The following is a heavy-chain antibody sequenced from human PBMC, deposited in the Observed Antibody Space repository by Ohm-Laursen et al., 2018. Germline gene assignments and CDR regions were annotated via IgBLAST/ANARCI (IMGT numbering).Heavy chain of an antibody. D-gene: IGHD2-21*02. V-gene: IGHV3-23*01. CDR2: ISGSGGST. J-gene: IGHJ4*02. Sequence: SLRLSCAASGFTFSSYAMSWVRQAPGKGLEWVSDISGSGGSTYYADSVKGRFTISRDNSKNTLYLQMNSLRAEDTAVYYCAKVFKRCGGDCPYYFDYWGQGTLVTVSS. CDR1: GFTFSSYA. CDR3: AKVFKRCGGDCPYYFDY.